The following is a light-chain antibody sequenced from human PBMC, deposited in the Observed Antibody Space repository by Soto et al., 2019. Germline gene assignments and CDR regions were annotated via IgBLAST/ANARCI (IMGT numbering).Light chain of an antibody. CDR2: DVS. Sequence: QSALTQPRSVSGSPGQSVTISCTGTSSDIGGYNFVSWYQQHPGKAPKVMLYDVSKRPSGVPDRFSGSKSGNTASLTISGLQADDEDDYYCCSYAGSYTLVFGGGTKLTVL. CDR1: SSDIGGYNF. CDR3: CSYAGSYTLV. V-gene: IGLV2-11*01. J-gene: IGLJ2*01.